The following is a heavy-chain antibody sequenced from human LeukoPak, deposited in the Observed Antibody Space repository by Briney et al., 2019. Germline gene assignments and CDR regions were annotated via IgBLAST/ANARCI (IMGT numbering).Heavy chain of an antibody. Sequence: GGSLRLSCSASGLTLSTSPMHWVRQAPGKGLEYVSAISSNGDSTYYADSVRGRFTISRDNSRNTLSLQMSSLRAEDTAVYYWPPHMHYRYEYWGRGTLVTVS. V-gene: IGHV3-64D*06. CDR2: ISSNGDST. J-gene: IGHJ4*02. CDR1: GLTLSTSP. CDR3: PPHMHYRYEY. D-gene: IGHD3-16*02.